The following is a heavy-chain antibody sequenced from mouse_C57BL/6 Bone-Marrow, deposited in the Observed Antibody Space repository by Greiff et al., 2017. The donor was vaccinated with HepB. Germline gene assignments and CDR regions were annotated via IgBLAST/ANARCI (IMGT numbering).Heavy chain of an antibody. D-gene: IGHD2-5*01. Sequence: EVQRVESGPGLAKPSQTLSLTCSVTGYSITSDYWNWIRKFPGNKLEYMGYISYSGSTYYNPSLKSRISITRDTSKNQYYLQLNSVTTEDTATYYCARTAYYSNYHPYYFDYWGQGTTLTVSS. CDR2: ISYSGST. J-gene: IGHJ2*01. CDR3: ARTAYYSNYHPYYFDY. V-gene: IGHV3-8*01. CDR1: GYSITSDY.